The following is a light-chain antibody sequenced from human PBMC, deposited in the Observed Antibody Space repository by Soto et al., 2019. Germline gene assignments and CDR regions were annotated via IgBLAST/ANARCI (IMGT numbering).Light chain of an antibody. Sequence: QSALTQPASVSGSPGQSITISCTGTSSDVGGYSYVSWYQQHPGKAPKLMIYEVSNRPSGVSNRFSGSKSGNTASLTISGLQPEDEADYYCSSYTSTSTPWVFGGGTKLTVL. CDR3: SSYTSTSTPWV. V-gene: IGLV2-14*01. J-gene: IGLJ3*02. CDR2: EVS. CDR1: SSDVGGYSY.